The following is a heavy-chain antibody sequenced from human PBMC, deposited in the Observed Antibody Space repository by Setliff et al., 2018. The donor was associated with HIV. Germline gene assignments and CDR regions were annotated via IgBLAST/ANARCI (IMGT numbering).Heavy chain of an antibody. J-gene: IGHJ4*02. CDR3: ARDLSYDYDRSSDTFDY. V-gene: IGHV3-74*03. CDR2: INSDGTST. Sequence: LRLSCAASGFTFSPYWMHWVRQAPGKGLVWVSRINSDGTSTTYADSVKGRFTISRDSAKNTLYLQMNSLRAEDTAVYYCARDLSYDYDRSSDTFDYWGQGTLVTVSS. D-gene: IGHD3-22*01. CDR1: GFTFSPYW.